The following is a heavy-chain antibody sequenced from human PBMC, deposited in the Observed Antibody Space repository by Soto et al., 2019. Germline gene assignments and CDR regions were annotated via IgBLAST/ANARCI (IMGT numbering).Heavy chain of an antibody. CDR3: ARDWKSAIAAGLDY. V-gene: IGHV1-18*01. D-gene: IGHD6-25*01. CDR1: GYTFPSCG. Sequence: ASVKVSCKASGYTFPSCGISWVRRAPGQGLEWMGWISAYNGNTNYAQKVQGRVTMTTDTSTNTAYIELRSLRSDDTAVYYCARDWKSAIAAGLDYWGQGTLVTV. CDR2: ISAYNGNT. J-gene: IGHJ4*02.